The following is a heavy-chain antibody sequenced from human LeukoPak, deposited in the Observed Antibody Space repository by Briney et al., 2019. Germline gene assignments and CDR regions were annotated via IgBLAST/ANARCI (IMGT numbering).Heavy chain of an antibody. D-gene: IGHD3-22*01. V-gene: IGHV3-7*03. CDR3: ARVQEIGYFDY. J-gene: IGHJ4*02. CDR2: IKQDGSET. Sequence: SGGSLRLSCTASGFTFSGYWVTWVRQAPGKGLEWVAMIKQDGSETYYVDSVKGRFTISRDNAKNSLYLQMNSLRAEDTAVYYCARVQEIGYFDYWGQGTLVTVSS. CDR1: GFTFSGYW.